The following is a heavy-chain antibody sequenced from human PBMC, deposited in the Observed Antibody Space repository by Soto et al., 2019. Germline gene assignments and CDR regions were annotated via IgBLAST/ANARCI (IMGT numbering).Heavy chain of an antibody. Sequence: GGSLRLSCAASGFTFSSYAMSWVRQAPGKGLEWVSSISGSGGGTYYADSVKGRFTSSRDNSKNALYLQMNSLRAEDTAVYYCAKFGMATTKRSPPYYIDYWGQGALVTVSS. V-gene: IGHV3-23*01. D-gene: IGHD1-1*01. CDR1: GFTFSSYA. J-gene: IGHJ4*02. CDR3: AKFGMATTKRSPPYYIDY. CDR2: ISGSGGGT.